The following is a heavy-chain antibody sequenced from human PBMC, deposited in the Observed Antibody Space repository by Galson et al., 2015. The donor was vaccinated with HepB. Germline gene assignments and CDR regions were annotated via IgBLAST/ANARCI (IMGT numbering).Heavy chain of an antibody. CDR2: INPNSGGT. CDR3: ARDWVGRLGFYY. V-gene: IGHV1-2*02. Sequence: SVKVSCKASGYTFTGYSMHWVRQAPGQGLEWMGWINPNSGGTNYAQKFQGRVTMTRDTSISTAYMELSRLRSDDTAVYYCARDWVGRLGFYYWGQGTLVTVSS. D-gene: IGHD1-26*01. J-gene: IGHJ4*02. CDR1: GYTFTGYS.